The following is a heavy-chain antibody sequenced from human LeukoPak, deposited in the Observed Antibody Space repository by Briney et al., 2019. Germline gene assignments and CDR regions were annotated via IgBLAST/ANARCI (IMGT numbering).Heavy chain of an antibody. J-gene: IGHJ4*02. V-gene: IGHV4-34*01. CDR1: GGSFSGYY. CDR2: INHSGST. Sequence: SETLSLTCAVYGGSFSGYYWSWIRQPPGKGLEWIGEINHSGSTNYNPSLKSRVTISVDTSKNQFSLKLSSVTAADTAVYYCARHDTGSGSSKGALWGQGTLVTVSS. D-gene: IGHD3-10*01. CDR3: ARHDTGSGSSKGAL.